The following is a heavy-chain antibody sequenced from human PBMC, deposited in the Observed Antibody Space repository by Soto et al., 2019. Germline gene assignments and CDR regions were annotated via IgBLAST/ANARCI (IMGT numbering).Heavy chain of an antibody. Sequence: ASVKVSCKASGYTFTSYGISWVRQAPGQGLEWMGWISAYNGNTNYAQKLQGRVTMTTDTSTSTAYMELRSLRSDDTAVYYCARVIISRGMANYDFCSVPRGFDPWGRGTLAPV. CDR1: GYTFTSYG. J-gene: IGHJ5*02. CDR2: ISAYNGNT. V-gene: IGHV1-18*04. CDR3: ARVIISRGMANYDFCSVPRGFDP. D-gene: IGHD3-3*01.